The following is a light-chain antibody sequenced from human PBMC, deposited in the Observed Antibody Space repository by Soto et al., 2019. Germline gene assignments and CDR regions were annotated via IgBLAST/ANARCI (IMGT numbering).Light chain of an antibody. CDR3: QQYGALPPT. Sequence: EIVLTQSPGTLSLSPGERATLSCKASQSVSNNYLAWYQQKPGQAPRLLIYGASNRATGIPDRFSGTGSETDFTLTISRLEPEDFAVYHCQQYGALPPTFGQGTKVDIK. J-gene: IGKJ1*01. CDR2: GAS. V-gene: IGKV3-20*01. CDR1: QSVSNNY.